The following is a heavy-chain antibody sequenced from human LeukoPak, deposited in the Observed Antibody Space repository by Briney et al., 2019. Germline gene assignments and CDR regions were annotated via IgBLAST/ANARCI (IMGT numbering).Heavy chain of an antibody. Sequence: SETLSLTCTVSGGSISSYYWSWIRQPPGKGLEWIGYIYYSGSTNYNPSLKSRVTISVDTSKNQFSLKLSSVTAADTAVYYCARDDSHWGQGTLVTVSS. D-gene: IGHD5-18*01. CDR3: ARDDSH. J-gene: IGHJ4*02. V-gene: IGHV4-59*01. CDR1: GGSISSYY. CDR2: IYYSGST.